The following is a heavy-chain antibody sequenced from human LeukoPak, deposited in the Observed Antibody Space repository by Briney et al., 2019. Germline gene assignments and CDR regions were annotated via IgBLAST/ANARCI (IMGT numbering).Heavy chain of an antibody. D-gene: IGHD2-21*01. J-gene: IGHJ4*02. CDR3: AKPGEPSNYYFDY. V-gene: IGHV3-23*01. CDR2: VRVNGRST. CDR1: GSTFSTYD. Sequence: GGSLRLSCTASGSTFSTYDMSWVRQAPGKGLEWVSTVRVNGRSTFYADSVKGRFTISRDNSKNTLYLQMSSLRAEDTALYYCAKPGEPSNYYFDYWAREPWSPSPQ.